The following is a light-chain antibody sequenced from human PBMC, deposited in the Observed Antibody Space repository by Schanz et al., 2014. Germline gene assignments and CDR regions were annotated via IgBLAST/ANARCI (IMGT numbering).Light chain of an antibody. Sequence: QSVLTQPPSVSGAPGQRATISCTGSGSNIGAGYAVHWYQQDPGAAPKLLIYGDYNRPSGVPDRFSGSKSGTSAYLAITGLQAEDEADYYCSSYTSSSTPFVFGTGTKVTVL. V-gene: IGLV1-40*01. CDR2: GDY. CDR3: SSYTSSSTPFV. J-gene: IGLJ1*01. CDR1: GSNIGAGYA.